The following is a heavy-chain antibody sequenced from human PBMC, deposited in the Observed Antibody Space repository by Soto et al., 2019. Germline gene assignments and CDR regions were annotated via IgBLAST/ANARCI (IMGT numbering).Heavy chain of an antibody. CDR1: GFTFSSYW. D-gene: IGHD3-16*02. CDR3: ARDYDYIWGSYRIHDY. J-gene: IGHJ4*02. V-gene: IGHV3-7*01. Sequence: EVQLVESGGGLVQPGGSLRLSCAASGFTFSSYWMSWVRQAPGKGLEWVANIKQDGSEKYYVDSVKGRFTISRDNAKNSLYLQMNSLRAEDTAVYYCARDYDYIWGSYRIHDYWGQGTLVTVSS. CDR2: IKQDGSEK.